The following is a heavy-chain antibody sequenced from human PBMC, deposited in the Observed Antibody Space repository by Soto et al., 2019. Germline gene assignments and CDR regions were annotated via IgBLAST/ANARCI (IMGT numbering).Heavy chain of an antibody. Sequence: SGPTLVNPTETLTLTCTVSGFSLSNARMGVSWIRQPPGKALEWLAHIFSNDEKSYSTSLKSRLTISKDTSKSQVVLTMTNMDPVDTATYYCARTCGYSYGSNPYFYGMDVWGQGTTVTVSS. V-gene: IGHV2-26*01. J-gene: IGHJ6*02. CDR1: GFSLSNARMG. CDR2: IFSNDEK. CDR3: ARTCGYSYGSNPYFYGMDV. D-gene: IGHD5-18*01.